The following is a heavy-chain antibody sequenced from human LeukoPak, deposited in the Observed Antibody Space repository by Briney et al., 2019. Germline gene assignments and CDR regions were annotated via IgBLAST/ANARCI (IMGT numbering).Heavy chain of an antibody. CDR3: ARDGLAATKELDY. CDR2: IIPIFGTA. V-gene: IGHV1-69*05. Sequence: SVEVSCKASGGTFSSYAISWVRQAPGQGLEWMGRIIPIFGTANYAQKFQGRVTITTDESTSTAYMELSSLRSEDTAVYYCARDGLAATKELDYWGQGTLVTVSS. J-gene: IGHJ4*02. D-gene: IGHD2-15*01. CDR1: GGTFSSYA.